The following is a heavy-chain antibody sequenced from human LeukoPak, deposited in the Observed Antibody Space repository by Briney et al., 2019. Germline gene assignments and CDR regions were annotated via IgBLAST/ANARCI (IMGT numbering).Heavy chain of an antibody. CDR2: INPNSGGT. V-gene: IGHV1-2*02. J-gene: IGHJ4*02. CDR1: GYTFTSYY. CDR3: ARDMSEHIVVVTAILFYY. D-gene: IGHD2-21*02. Sequence: ASVKISCKASGYTFTSYYMHWVRQAPGQGLEWMGWINPNSGGTSYAQKFQGRVTMTRDTSISTAYMELSRLRSDDTAVYYCARDMSEHIVVVTAILFYYWGQGTLVTVSS.